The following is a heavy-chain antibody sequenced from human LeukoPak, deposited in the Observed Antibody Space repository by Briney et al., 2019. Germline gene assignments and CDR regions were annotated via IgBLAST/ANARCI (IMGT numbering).Heavy chain of an antibody. CDR1: GFTFSSYA. Sequence: GGSLRLSCAASGFTFSSYAMHWVRQAPGEGLEWVADISYGGSNKYYADSVKGRFTISRDTSKNTLYLQVNSLRGEDTAVYYCARAGGGHFFYGMDVWGQGTTVTVSS. CDR3: ARAGGGHFFYGMDV. D-gene: IGHD3-16*01. V-gene: IGHV3-30*04. CDR2: ISYGGSNK. J-gene: IGHJ6*02.